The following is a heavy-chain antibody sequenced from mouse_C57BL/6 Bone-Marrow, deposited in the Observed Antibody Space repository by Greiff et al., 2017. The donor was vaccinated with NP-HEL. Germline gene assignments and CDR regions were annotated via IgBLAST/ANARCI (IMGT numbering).Heavy chain of an antibody. V-gene: IGHV14-4*01. CDR2: IDPENGDT. CDR1: GYNFTDYY. CDR3: TTGFRGFAD. Sequence: VQLQQSGAELVRPGASVKLSCTASGYNFTDYYMHWVEQRPEQGLEWIGWIDPENGDTAYASKFQGKATIPADTSSNTAYLQLSSLAAEDTAVYYCTTGFRGFADWGQGTLVTVSA. J-gene: IGHJ3*01.